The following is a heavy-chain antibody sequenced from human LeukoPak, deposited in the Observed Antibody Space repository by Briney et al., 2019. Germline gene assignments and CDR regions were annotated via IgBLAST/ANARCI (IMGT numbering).Heavy chain of an antibody. V-gene: IGHV1-24*01. CDR3: ATYYYDSSGYHDAFDI. J-gene: IGHJ3*02. D-gene: IGHD3-22*01. Sequence: APVKVSCKVSGYTLTELSMHWVRQAPGKGLEWMGGFDPEDGETIYAQKFQGRVTMTEDTSTDTAYMELSSLRSEDTAVYYCATYYYDSSGYHDAFDIWGQGTMVTVSS. CDR1: GYTLTELS. CDR2: FDPEDGET.